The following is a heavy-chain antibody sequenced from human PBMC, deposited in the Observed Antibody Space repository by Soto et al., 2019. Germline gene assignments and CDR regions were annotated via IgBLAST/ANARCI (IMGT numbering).Heavy chain of an antibody. CDR2: IIPIFGTA. Sequence: QVQLVQSGAEVKKPGSSVKVSCKASGGTFSSYAISWVRQAPGQGLEWMGGIIPIFGTANYAQKFQGRVTITVDKSTSTAYMELSSLRSEDTAVYYCARSSVEWLPVDDAFDIWGQGTMVTVSS. D-gene: IGHD3-3*01. CDR3: ARSSVEWLPVDDAFDI. J-gene: IGHJ3*02. V-gene: IGHV1-69*06. CDR1: GGTFSSYA.